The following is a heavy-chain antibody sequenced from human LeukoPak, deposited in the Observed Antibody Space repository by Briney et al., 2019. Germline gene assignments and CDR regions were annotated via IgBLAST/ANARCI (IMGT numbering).Heavy chain of an antibody. CDR3: ARVGVEGASCYDY. CDR1: GYTLTSYG. Sequence: ASVKVSCKASGYTLTSYGISWVRQAPGQGLEWMGWISAYNGNTNYAQKFQGRVTMTRDTSISTAYMELSRLRSDDTAVYYCARVGVEGASCYDYWGQGTLVTVSS. D-gene: IGHD2-2*01. CDR2: ISAYNGNT. V-gene: IGHV1-18*01. J-gene: IGHJ4*02.